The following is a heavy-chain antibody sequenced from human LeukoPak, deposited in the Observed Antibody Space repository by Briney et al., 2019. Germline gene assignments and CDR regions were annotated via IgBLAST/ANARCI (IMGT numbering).Heavy chain of an antibody. V-gene: IGHV7-4-1*02. J-gene: IGHJ4*02. CDR1: GGTFSSYA. CDR3: ASGYDSSGLSFDY. D-gene: IGHD3-22*01. CDR2: INTNTGNP. Sequence: ASVKVSCKASGGTFSSYAISWVRQAPGQGLEWMGWINTNTGNPTYAQGFTGRFVFSLDTSVSTAYLQISSLKAEDTAVYYGASGYDSSGLSFDYWAREPWSPSPQ.